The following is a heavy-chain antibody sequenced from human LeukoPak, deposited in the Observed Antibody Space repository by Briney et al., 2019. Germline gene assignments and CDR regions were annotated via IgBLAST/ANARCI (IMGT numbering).Heavy chain of an antibody. D-gene: IGHD6-19*01. J-gene: IGHJ5*02. CDR2: IYYSVST. CDR3: AEGGSGWYLNWFDP. Sequence: SETLFLTCTVPGGSISSSSYYWGWIRQPPGKGLEWIGSIYYSVSTYYNPSLKSGVTIPVDTSKNQFFLKLSSVTAADTAVYYCAEGGSGWYLNWFDPWGQGTLVAVSS. V-gene: IGHV4-39*01. CDR1: GGSISSSSYY.